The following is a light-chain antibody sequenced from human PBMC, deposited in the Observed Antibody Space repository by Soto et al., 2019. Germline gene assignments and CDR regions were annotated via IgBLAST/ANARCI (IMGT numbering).Light chain of an antibody. CDR3: CSYAGSSTFL. CDR1: SSDVGSYNL. CDR2: EVS. V-gene: IGLV2-23*02. J-gene: IGLJ2*01. Sequence: QSALTQPASASGSPGQSITISCTGTSSDVGSYNLVSWYQQHPGKAPKLMIYEVSKRPSGVSNRFSGSKSGNTASLTISGLQAEDEADYYCCSYAGSSTFLFGGGTKLTVL.